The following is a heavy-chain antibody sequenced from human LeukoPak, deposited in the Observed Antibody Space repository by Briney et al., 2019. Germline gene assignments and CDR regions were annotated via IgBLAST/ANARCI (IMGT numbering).Heavy chain of an antibody. J-gene: IGHJ3*02. CDR2: ISSSSSTI. V-gene: IGHV3-48*01. CDR3: ARDLRVWYGTAEI. CDR1: GFIFSSYS. Sequence: PGGSLRLSCAASGFIFSSYSMNWVRQAPGKGLEWVSYISSSSSTIYYADSVKGRFTISRDNAKSSLYLQMNSLTADDTAIYYCARDLRVWYGTAEIWGQGTMVTVSS. D-gene: IGHD3-10*01.